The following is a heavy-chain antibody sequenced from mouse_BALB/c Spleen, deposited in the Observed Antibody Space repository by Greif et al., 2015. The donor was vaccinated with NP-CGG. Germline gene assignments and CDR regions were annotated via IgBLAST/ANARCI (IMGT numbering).Heavy chain of an antibody. CDR3: TRSRDSYFDY. CDR2: INPSNGGT. V-gene: IGHV1S81*02. J-gene: IGHJ2*01. CDR1: GYTFTSYY. Sequence: QVQLQQSGAELVKPGASVKLSCKASGYTFTSYYMYWVKQRPGQGLEWIGEINPSNGGTNFNEKFKSKATLTVDKSSSTAYMQLSSLTSEDSAVYYCTRSRDSYFDYWGQGTTLTVSS. D-gene: IGHD3-3*01.